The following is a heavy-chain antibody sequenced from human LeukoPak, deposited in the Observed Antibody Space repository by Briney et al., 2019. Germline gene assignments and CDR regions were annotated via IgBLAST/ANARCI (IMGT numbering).Heavy chain of an antibody. Sequence: GGSLRLSCAASGFTFSSYAMSWVRQAPGKGLEWVSAISGSGGSTYYADSVKGRFTISRDNSKNTLFLQMNSLRAEDTAVYYCARRAGAYSHPYDYWGQGTLVTVSS. CDR2: ISGSGGST. D-gene: IGHD4/OR15-4a*01. CDR1: GFTFSSYA. CDR3: ARRAGAYSHPYDY. V-gene: IGHV3-23*01. J-gene: IGHJ4*02.